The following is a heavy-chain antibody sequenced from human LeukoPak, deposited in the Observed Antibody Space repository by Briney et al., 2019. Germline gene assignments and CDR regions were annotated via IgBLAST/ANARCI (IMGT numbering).Heavy chain of an antibody. CDR2: ISSSGGST. CDR1: GFTFSSYA. CDR3: ARDHYYDSSGPVLD. V-gene: IGHV3-64*01. D-gene: IGHD3-22*01. Sequence: PGGSLRLSCAASGFTFSSYAMHWVRQAPGKGLEYVSAISSSGGSTYYANSVKGRFTISRDNSKNTLYLQMGSLRAEDMAVYYCARDHYYDSSGPVLDWGQGTLVTVSS. J-gene: IGHJ4*02.